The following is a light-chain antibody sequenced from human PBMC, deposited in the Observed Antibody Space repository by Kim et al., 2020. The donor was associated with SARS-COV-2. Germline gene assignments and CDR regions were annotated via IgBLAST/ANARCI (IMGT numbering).Light chain of an antibody. CDR3: NSRDSNDNVV. J-gene: IGLJ2*01. Sequence: SSELTQDPAVSVALGQTVRITWQGDSLRSYYATWYQQKPGQAPILVIYGKNNRPSGIPDRFSGSSSGNTASLTITGTQAGDEADYYCNSRDSNDNVVFGG. V-gene: IGLV3-19*01. CDR2: GKN. CDR1: SLRSYY.